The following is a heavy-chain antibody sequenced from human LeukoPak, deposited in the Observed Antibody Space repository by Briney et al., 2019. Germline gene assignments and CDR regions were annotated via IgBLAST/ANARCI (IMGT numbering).Heavy chain of an antibody. CDR2: IHTDGSSA. J-gene: IGHJ4*02. Sequence: RGSLRLSCSASGFTFSSYWMDWVRQPPGKGLVWVSRIHTDGSSATYADSVKGRFTISRDHAKNTVYLQMNSLRVEDTGVYYCASALTTVSPHFHCWGQGTLVTVSS. CDR1: GFTFSSYW. CDR3: ASALTTVSPHFHC. V-gene: IGHV3-74*01. D-gene: IGHD4-17*01.